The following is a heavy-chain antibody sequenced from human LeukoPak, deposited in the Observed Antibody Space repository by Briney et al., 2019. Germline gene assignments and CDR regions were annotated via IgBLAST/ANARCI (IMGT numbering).Heavy chain of an antibody. CDR3: ARDPKVAAAGTRYFDL. V-gene: IGHV1-46*01. Sequence: GASVKVSCKASTYTFTDNSMHWVRQAPGQGLEWMGIINPSGGSTSYAQKFQGRVTMTRDTSTSTVYMELSSLRSEDTAVYYCARDPKVAAAGTRYFDLWGRGTLVTVSS. D-gene: IGHD6-13*01. CDR1: TYTFTDNS. J-gene: IGHJ2*01. CDR2: INPSGGST.